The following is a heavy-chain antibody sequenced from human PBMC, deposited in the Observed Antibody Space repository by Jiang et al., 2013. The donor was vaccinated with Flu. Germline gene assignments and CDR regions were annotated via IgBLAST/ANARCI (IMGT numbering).Heavy chain of an antibody. V-gene: IGHV1-46*01. Sequence: GAEVKKPGASVKVSCKASGYTFTSYYMHWVRQAPGQGLEWMGIINPSGGSTSYAQKFQGRVTMTRDTSTSTVYMELSSLRSEDTAVYYCARPVVPAAMGTEYGMDVWGQGTTVTVSS. D-gene: IGHD2-2*01. CDR3: ARPVVPAAMGTEYGMDV. J-gene: IGHJ6*02. CDR1: GYTFTSYY. CDR2: INPSGGST.